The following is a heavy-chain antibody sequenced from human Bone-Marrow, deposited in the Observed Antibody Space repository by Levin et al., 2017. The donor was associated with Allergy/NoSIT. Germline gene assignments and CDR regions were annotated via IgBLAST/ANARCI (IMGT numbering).Heavy chain of an antibody. Sequence: GGSLRLSCAASGFTFSSSAMDWVRQAPGEGLQWVSAIRPTGDRTYYTDSVKGRFTISRDNSRNTVYLQMNNLRAEDTAKYYCAKETGGSGWYTVDYWGRGTLVTVS. J-gene: IGHJ4*02. CDR1: GFTFSSSA. CDR2: IRPTGDRT. D-gene: IGHD6-13*01. V-gene: IGHV3-23*01. CDR3: AKETGGSGWYTVDY.